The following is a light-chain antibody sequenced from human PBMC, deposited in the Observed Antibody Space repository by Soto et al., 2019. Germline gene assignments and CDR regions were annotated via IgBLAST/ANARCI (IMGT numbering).Light chain of an antibody. CDR2: EDN. J-gene: IGLJ2*01. CDR1: SGSIASNY. Sequence: NIMLTQPHSVSESPGKTVTISCTRSSGSIASNYVQWYQQRPGSAPTTVIYEDNQRPSGVPDRFSGSIDSSSNSASLTISGLKTEDEADYYCQSYDSSIYVVFGGGTQLTVL. V-gene: IGLV6-57*04. CDR3: QSYDSSIYVV.